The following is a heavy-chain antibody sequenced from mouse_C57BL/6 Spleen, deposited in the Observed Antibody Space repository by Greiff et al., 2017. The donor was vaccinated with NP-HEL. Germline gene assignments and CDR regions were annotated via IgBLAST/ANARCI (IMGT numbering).Heavy chain of an antibody. D-gene: IGHD2-1*01. V-gene: IGHV5-17*01. CDR1: GFTFSDYG. Sequence: EVKLMESGGGLVKPGGSLKLSCAASGFTFSDYGMHWVRQAPEKGLEWVAYISSGSSTIYYADTVKGRFPLSRDNAKNTLFLQMTSLRSEDTAMYYCARMGYGNSYYYAMDYWGQGTSVTVSS. CDR2: ISSGSSTI. CDR3: ARMGYGNSYYYAMDY. J-gene: IGHJ4*01.